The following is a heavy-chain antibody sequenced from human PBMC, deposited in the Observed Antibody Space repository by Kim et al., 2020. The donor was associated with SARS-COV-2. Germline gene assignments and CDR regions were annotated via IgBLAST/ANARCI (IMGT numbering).Heavy chain of an antibody. V-gene: IGHV3-15*01. D-gene: IGHD3-22*01. CDR2: IKSKTDGGTT. Sequence: GGSLRLSCAASGFTFSNAWMSWVRQAPGKGLEWVGRIKSKTDGGTTDYAAPVKGRFTISRDDSKNTLYLQMNSLKTEDTAVYYCTTDRDDSSGYYRSYYFDYWGQGTLVTVSS. J-gene: IGHJ4*02. CDR3: TTDRDDSSGYYRSYYFDY. CDR1: GFTFSNAW.